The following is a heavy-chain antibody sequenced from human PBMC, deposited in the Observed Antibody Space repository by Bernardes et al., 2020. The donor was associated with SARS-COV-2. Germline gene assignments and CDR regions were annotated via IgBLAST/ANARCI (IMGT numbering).Heavy chain of an antibody. D-gene: IGHD2-15*01. CDR3: ARDPNCSGGNCYFDY. CDR1: GYTFMRYG. V-gene: IGHV1-18*04. CDR2: IDPFNGNK. J-gene: IGHJ4*02. Sequence: ASVKVSCMTSGYTFMRYGISWMRQAPGQGLEWMAWIDPFNGNKVYAQNLHDRITLTTDTSTSVAYMELRSLRSDDTAVYYCARDPNCSGGNCYFDYWGPGTLVTVSS.